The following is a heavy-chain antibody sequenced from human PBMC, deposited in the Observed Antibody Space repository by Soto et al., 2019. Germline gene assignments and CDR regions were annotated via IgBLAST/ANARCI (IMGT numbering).Heavy chain of an antibody. CDR1: GFSFYSYV. CDR2: ISIDGTRT. D-gene: IGHD6-13*01. V-gene: IGHV3-30*01. Sequence: QAQLVESGGGVVQPGGSLRLSCVASGFSFYSYVIHWVRQTPGKGLQWVAVISIDGTRTYYADSVKGRFTVSRDNSKNTQYLQMYGLTIEDTAIYYCVRDLGSSDLAPWGQGTLVTVSS. J-gene: IGHJ5*02. CDR3: VRDLGSSDLAP.